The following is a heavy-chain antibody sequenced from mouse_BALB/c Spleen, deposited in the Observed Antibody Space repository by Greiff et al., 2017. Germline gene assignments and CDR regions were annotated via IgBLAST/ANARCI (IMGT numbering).Heavy chain of an antibody. J-gene: IGHJ2*01. Sequence: VQLQQSGAELVRPGVSVKISCKGSGYTFTDYAMHWVKQSHAKGLEWIGVISTYYGDASYNQKFKGKATMTGDKSSSTAYMELARLTSEESAIYSFERISRYDGGDYFAYWGQGTPLTVSS. CDR3: ERISRYDGGDYFAY. CDR2: ISTYYGDA. D-gene: IGHD2-14*01. CDR1: GYTFTDYA. V-gene: IGHV1S137*01.